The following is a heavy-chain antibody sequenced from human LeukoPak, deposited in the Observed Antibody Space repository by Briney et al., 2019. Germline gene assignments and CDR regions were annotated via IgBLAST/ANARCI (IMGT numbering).Heavy chain of an antibody. CDR3: ARLPYSSSWYVRFDY. CDR1: IGSFTNYY. Sequence: KTSETLSLTCAVYIGSFTNYYWNWIRQTPGKGLEWIGEVNDSGGTNINPSLRSRVILSVDTSKNQFSLKLSSVTAADTAVYYCARLPYSSSWYVRFDYWGQGTLVTVSS. CDR2: VNDSGGT. V-gene: IGHV4-34*01. J-gene: IGHJ4*02. D-gene: IGHD6-13*01.